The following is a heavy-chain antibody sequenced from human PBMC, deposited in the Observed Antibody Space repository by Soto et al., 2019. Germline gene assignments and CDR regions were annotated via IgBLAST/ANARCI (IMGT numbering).Heavy chain of an antibody. CDR3: ARGWELLRPSLLNAFDI. Sequence: ASFKVSCKSSGYTFTSYGISWVRQAAGQGLEGMGWISAYNGNTNYAQKLQSRVTMTTDTTTSTAYMEKRSLRSDDTAVYYCARGWELLRPSLLNAFDIWGKGTRVTVS. CDR1: GYTFTSYG. J-gene: IGHJ3*02. D-gene: IGHD1-26*01. V-gene: IGHV1-18*04. CDR2: ISAYNGNT.